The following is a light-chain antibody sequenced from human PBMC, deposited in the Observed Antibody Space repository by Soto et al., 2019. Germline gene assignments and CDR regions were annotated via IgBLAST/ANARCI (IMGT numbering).Light chain of an antibody. Sequence: QSALTQPASVSGSPGQSITISCTGTSSDVGGYNYVSWYQQHPGKAPKLMIYDVSNRPSGVSNRFSGSKSGNTASLTISGLQAEDEADYYCCSYTSRSLSFGTGTKLTVL. V-gene: IGLV2-14*01. J-gene: IGLJ1*01. CDR3: CSYTSRSLS. CDR2: DVS. CDR1: SSDVGGYNY.